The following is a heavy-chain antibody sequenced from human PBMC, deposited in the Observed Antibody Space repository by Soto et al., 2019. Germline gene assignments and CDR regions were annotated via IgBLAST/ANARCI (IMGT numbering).Heavy chain of an antibody. V-gene: IGHV3-7*05. Sequence: GGSLRLSCAASGFTFSSYWMSWVRQAPGKGLEWVANIKQDGSEKYYVDSVKGRFTISRDNAKNSLYLQMNSLRAEDTAVYYCARDSRYYGSGSYYNDYWGQGTLVTVSS. CDR1: GFTFSSYW. CDR3: ARDSRYYGSGSYYNDY. J-gene: IGHJ4*02. CDR2: IKQDGSEK. D-gene: IGHD3-10*01.